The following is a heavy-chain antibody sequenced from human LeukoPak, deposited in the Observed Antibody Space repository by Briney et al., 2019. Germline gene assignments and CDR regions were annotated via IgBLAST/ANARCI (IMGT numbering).Heavy chain of an antibody. V-gene: IGHV3-33*01. D-gene: IGHD3-10*01. CDR1: GFTFSSYG. CDR2: ILSDGSKE. J-gene: IGHJ4*02. CDR3: ARELTYYYGSGSYPIPDY. Sequence: GGSLRLSCAASGFTFSSYGMHWVRQAPGKGLEWVAVILSDGSKEFYTDSVKGQFTISRDNSKNTLYLQMNSLRAEDTAVYYCARELTYYYGSGSYPIPDYWGQGTLVTVSS.